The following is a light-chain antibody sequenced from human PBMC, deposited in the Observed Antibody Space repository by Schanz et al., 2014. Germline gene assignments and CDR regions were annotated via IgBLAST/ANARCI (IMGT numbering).Light chain of an antibody. CDR2: GAS. J-gene: IGKJ1*01. V-gene: IGKV3-15*01. CDR1: QSVSSN. Sequence: DIVMTQSPATLSVSPGERATLSCRASQSVSSNLAWYQQTPGQAPRLLIYGASTRATGIPARFSGSGSGTEFPLTISSLQSEDFAVYYCQQYNNWPMTFGQGTKVEIK. CDR3: QQYNNWPMT.